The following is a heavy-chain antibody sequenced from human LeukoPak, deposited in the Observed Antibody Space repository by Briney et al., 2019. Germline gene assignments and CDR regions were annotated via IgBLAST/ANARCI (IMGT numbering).Heavy chain of an antibody. D-gene: IGHD6-19*01. Sequence: PGGSLRLSCAASGFNFNTFWMTRVRQAPGKGLEWVANIKQDGSEKYYVDSVKGRFTISRDNAKNSLYLQMNSLRAEDTAVYYCARDARVAGISDWGQGTLVTVSS. V-gene: IGHV3-7*01. CDR1: GFNFNTFW. CDR3: ARDARVAGISD. J-gene: IGHJ4*02. CDR2: IKQDGSEK.